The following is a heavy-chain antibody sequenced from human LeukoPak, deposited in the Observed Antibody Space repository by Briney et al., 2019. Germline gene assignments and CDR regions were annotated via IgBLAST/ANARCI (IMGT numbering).Heavy chain of an antibody. V-gene: IGHV4-39*01. Sequence: PSETLSLTCSFSGGSITSSSHYWGWIRQPPGKGLEWIGSIYYSGSTYYNPSLKSRVTISVDTSKNQFSLKLSSVTAADTAVHYCILDGSGSYSADYWGQGTLVTVSS. CDR2: IYYSGST. CDR1: GGSITSSSHY. J-gene: IGHJ4*02. D-gene: IGHD3-10*01. CDR3: ILDGSGSYSADY.